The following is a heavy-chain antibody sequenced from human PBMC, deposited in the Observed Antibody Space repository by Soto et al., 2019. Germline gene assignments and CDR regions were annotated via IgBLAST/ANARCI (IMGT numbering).Heavy chain of an antibody. J-gene: IGHJ3*02. CDR3: ARHILSTRIAVAGDAFDI. Sequence: SETLSLTCTVSGGSISSYYWSWIRQPPGKGLEWIGYIYYSGSTNYNPSLKSRVTISVDTSKNQFSLKLSSVTAADTAVYYCARHILSTRIAVAGDAFDIWGQGTMVTVSS. D-gene: IGHD6-19*01. V-gene: IGHV4-59*08. CDR1: GGSISSYY. CDR2: IYYSGST.